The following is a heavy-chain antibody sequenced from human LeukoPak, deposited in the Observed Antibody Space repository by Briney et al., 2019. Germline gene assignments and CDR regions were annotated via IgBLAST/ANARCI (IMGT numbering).Heavy chain of an antibody. Sequence: GGSLRLSCAASGFXFSSYEINWVRQAPGKGLEWVSYISSSGSTIYYADSVKGRFTISRDNAKNSLYLQMNSLRAEDTAVYYCARLRITTIVVVSRGDAFDIWGQGTMVTVSS. CDR3: ARLRITTIVVVSRGDAFDI. V-gene: IGHV3-48*03. CDR2: ISSSGSTI. D-gene: IGHD3-22*01. CDR1: GFXFSSYE. J-gene: IGHJ3*02.